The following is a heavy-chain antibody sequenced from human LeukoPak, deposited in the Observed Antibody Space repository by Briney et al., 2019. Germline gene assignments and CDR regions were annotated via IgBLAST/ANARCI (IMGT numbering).Heavy chain of an antibody. CDR1: GGSFSGYY. J-gene: IGHJ4*02. V-gene: IGHV4-34*01. Sequence: SETLSLTCAVYGGSFSGYYWSWIRQPPGKGLEWIGEINHSGSTNYNPSLKSRVTISVDTSKNQFSLKLSSVTAADTAVYYCASGSSITMVRGVTPSFDYWGQRTLVTVSS. CDR3: ASGSSITMVRGVTPSFDY. D-gene: IGHD3-10*01. CDR2: INHSGST.